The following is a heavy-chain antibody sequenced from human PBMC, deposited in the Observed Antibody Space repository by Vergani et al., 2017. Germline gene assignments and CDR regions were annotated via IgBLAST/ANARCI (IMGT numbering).Heavy chain of an antibody. Sequence: QVPLVPSGAEVKKPGASVKVSCKASGYTFTSYDINWVRQATGQGLEWMGRIIPIFGTANYAQKFQGRVTITADESTSTAYMELSSLRSEDTAVYYCARVGGSYGFDPWGQGTLVTVSS. CDR2: IIPIFGTA. D-gene: IGHD1-26*01. CDR3: ARVGGSYGFDP. V-gene: IGHV1-69*18. J-gene: IGHJ5*02. CDR1: GYTFTSYD.